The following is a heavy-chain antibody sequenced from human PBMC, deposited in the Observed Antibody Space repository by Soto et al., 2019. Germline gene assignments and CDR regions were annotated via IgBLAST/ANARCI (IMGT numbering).Heavy chain of an antibody. CDR1: GGSISSSSYY. J-gene: IGHJ6*02. D-gene: IGHD2-21*01. Sequence: QLQLQESGPGLVKPSETLSLTCTVSGGSISSSSYYWGWIRQPPGKGLEWIGSIYYSGSTYYNPSLKSRVTISVDTSKNQFSLKLSSVTAADTAVYYCARHPDTYCGGDCYSYGMDVWGQGTTVTVSS. V-gene: IGHV4-39*01. CDR2: IYYSGST. CDR3: ARHPDTYCGGDCYSYGMDV.